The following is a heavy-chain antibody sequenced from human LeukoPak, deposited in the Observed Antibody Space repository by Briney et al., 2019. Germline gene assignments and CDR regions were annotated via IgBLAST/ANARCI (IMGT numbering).Heavy chain of an antibody. CDR1: GGSISSGSYY. D-gene: IGHD4-17*01. CDR2: IYTSGST. J-gene: IGHJ4*02. V-gene: IGHV4-61*02. Sequence: PSETLSLTCTVSGGSISSGSYYWSWIRQPAGKGLEWIGRIYTSGSTNYNPSLKSRVTISVDTSKNQFSLKLSSVTAADTAVYYCARDILSHDYGDYEGDWGQGTLVTVSS. CDR3: ARDILSHDYGDYEGD.